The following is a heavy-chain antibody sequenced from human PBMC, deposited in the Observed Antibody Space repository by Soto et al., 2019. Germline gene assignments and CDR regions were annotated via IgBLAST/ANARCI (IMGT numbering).Heavy chain of an antibody. J-gene: IGHJ6*04. CDR1: GFTVSSNY. CDR2: IYSGGST. D-gene: IGHD4-17*01. CDR3: ARAPHTTYRHYYEGDYYYGMYV. V-gene: IGHV3-53*02. Sequence: EVQLVETGGGLIQPGGSLRLSCAASGFTVSSNYMSWVRQAPGKGLVWVSVIYSGGSTYYADSVKGRCTISRDNSKNTLYLPMNILSAEDAAEYDYARAPHTTYRHYYEGDYYYGMYVWGKGTTVTVSS.